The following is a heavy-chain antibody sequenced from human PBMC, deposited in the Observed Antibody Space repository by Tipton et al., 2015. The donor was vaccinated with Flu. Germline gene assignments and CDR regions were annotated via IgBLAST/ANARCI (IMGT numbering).Heavy chain of an antibody. CDR1: GYSITSGYY. CDR2: VYYNGNT. D-gene: IGHD3-3*01. Sequence: TLSLTCTVSGYSITSGYYWGWIRQPPGKGLEWIGSVYYNGNTRYTPSLQRRATISRDSSKNQFSLNLASATAADTAVYYCARYFWSTYYKAYYGFDVWGQGTTVTVSS. V-gene: IGHV4-38-2*02. CDR3: ARYFWSTYYKAYYGFDV. J-gene: IGHJ6*02.